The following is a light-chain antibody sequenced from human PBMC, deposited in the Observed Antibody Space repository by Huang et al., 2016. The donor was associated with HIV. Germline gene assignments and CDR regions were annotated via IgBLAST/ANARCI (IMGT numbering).Light chain of an antibody. J-gene: IGKJ1*01. CDR3: QQSYSTPQT. Sequence: DIQMTQSPASLSASVGDRVTITCRASQAIGNYLNWYRQTPGKAPTLLIYATSRLQSGVPSRFSGSGSGTDFTLTISSLQPEDFATFYCQQSYSTPQTFGQGTKVDLK. CDR2: ATS. V-gene: IGKV1-39*01. CDR1: QAIGNY.